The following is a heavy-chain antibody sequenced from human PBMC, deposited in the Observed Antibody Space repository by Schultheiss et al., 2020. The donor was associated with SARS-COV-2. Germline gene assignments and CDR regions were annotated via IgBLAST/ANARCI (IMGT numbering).Heavy chain of an antibody. D-gene: IGHD2-21*01. CDR1: GFTFSSYA. Sequence: GGSLRLSCAASGFTFSSYAMHWVRQAPGKGLEWVAVISYDRSNKYYADSVKGRFTISRDNSKNTLYLQMNSLRAEDTAVYYCARDLFTYCGGDCYPDYWGQGTLVTVSS. J-gene: IGHJ4*02. CDR2: ISYDRSNK. V-gene: IGHV3-30*04. CDR3: ARDLFTYCGGDCYPDY.